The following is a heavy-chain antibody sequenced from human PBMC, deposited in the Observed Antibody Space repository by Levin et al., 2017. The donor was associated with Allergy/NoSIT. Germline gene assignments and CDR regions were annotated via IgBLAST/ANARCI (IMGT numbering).Heavy chain of an antibody. CDR1: GFTFSSYA. Sequence: GESLKISCAASGFTFSSYAMSWVRQAPGKGLEWVSAISGSGGSTYYADSVKGRFTISRDNSKNTLYLQMNSLRAEDTAVYYCAKDGMSGYYDILTGRNWFDPWGQGTLVTVSS. D-gene: IGHD3-9*01. CDR2: ISGSGGST. CDR3: AKDGMSGYYDILTGRNWFDP. V-gene: IGHV3-23*01. J-gene: IGHJ5*02.